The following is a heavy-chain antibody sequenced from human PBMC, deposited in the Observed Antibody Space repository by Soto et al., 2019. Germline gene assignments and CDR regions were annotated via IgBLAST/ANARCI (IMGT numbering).Heavy chain of an antibody. J-gene: IGHJ4*02. CDR2: IYYSGST. CDR1: VGSISSCDFY. Sequence: SEPLSLTCTVSVGSISSCDFYWSWIHQPPGKGLELIGNIYYSGSTYYNPSLRSRAIMSVDTSQNQFSLKLSSLTAADTAVYFCARADDFSDRFDYWGQGALVTVSS. D-gene: IGHD4-17*01. V-gene: IGHV4-30-4*01. CDR3: ARADDFSDRFDY.